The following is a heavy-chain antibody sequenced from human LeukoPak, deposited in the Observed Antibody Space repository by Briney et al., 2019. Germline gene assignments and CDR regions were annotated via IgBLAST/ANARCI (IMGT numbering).Heavy chain of an antibody. CDR1: GGSISSSPW. CDR2: IYHDGNT. CDR3: ARGYRNYWRFDY. Sequence: SDTLPLTCAVSGGSISSSPWCSWVRQPPGKGLEWIGTIYHDGNTDYNPSLKSRVTISVDKSKNQLSLKLNSLTAADTAVYYCARGYRNYWRFDYWGQGTLVTVSS. V-gene: IGHV4-4*02. D-gene: IGHD1-7*01. J-gene: IGHJ4*02.